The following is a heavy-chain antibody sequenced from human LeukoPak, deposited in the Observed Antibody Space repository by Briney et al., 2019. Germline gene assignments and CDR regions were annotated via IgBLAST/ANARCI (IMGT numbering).Heavy chain of an antibody. CDR2: IKSKTDGGTT. Sequence: GGSLRLSCAASGFTFSNAWMSWVRQAPGKGLEWVGRIKSKTDGGTTDYAAPVKGRFTISRDDSKNTLNLQMNSLKTENTAAYYCTTDPCIAAATIFFDYWGQGTLVTVSS. CDR3: TTDPCIAAATIFFDY. CDR1: GFTFSNAW. V-gene: IGHV3-15*01. D-gene: IGHD6-6*01. J-gene: IGHJ4*02.